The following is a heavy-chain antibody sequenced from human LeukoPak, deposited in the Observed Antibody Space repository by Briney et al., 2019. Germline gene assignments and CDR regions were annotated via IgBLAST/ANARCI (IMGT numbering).Heavy chain of an antibody. CDR1: GGSISSYY. D-gene: IGHD3-22*01. CDR2: IYYSGST. CDR3: ARVGYDSSGRTSPNTFYY. J-gene: IGHJ4*02. V-gene: IGHV4-59*01. Sequence: SETLSLTCTVSGGSISSYYWSWIRQPPGKGLEWIGYIYYSGSTNYNPSLKSRVTISVDTSKNQFSLKLSSVTAADTAVYYCARVGYDSSGRTSPNTFYYWGQGTLVTVSS.